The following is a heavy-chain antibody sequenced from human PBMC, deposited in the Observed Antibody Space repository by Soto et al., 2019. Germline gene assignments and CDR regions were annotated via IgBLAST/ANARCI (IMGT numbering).Heavy chain of an antibody. CDR2: ISGSGSST. Sequence: EVQLLESGGGLVQPGVSLRLSCEASGFTFSSYAMSWVRQAPGKGLEWVSAISGSGSSTYHADSVKGRFTISRDNSKNTLYLQMNSLRAEDTAVYYCAKGGHSYGYSNWFDPWGQGTLVTVSS. CDR1: GFTFSSYA. J-gene: IGHJ5*02. CDR3: AKGGHSYGYSNWFDP. V-gene: IGHV3-23*01. D-gene: IGHD5-18*01.